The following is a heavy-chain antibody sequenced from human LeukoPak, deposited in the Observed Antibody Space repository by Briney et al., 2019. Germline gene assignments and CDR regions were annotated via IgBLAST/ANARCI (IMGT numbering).Heavy chain of an antibody. D-gene: IGHD5-24*01. CDR3: ARDGDGYNPFDY. CDR2: INPNSGGT. V-gene: IGHV1-2*02. J-gene: IGHJ4*02. Sequence: ASVKVSCKASGCTFTGYYMHWVRQAPGQGLEWMGWINPNSGGTNYAQKFQGRVTMTRDTSISTAYMELSRLRSDDTAVYYCARDGDGYNPFDYWGQGTLVTVSS. CDR1: GCTFTGYY.